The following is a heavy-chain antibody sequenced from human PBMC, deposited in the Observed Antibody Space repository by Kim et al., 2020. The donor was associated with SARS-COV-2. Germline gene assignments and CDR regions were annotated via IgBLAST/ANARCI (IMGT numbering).Heavy chain of an antibody. D-gene: IGHD3-10*01. V-gene: IGHV3-30*01. CDR3: AREGINMRYYYYGMDV. Sequence: SVKGRFTISRDNSKNTLYLQMNSLRAEDTAVYYCAREGINMRYYYYGMDVWGQGTTVTVSS. J-gene: IGHJ6*02.